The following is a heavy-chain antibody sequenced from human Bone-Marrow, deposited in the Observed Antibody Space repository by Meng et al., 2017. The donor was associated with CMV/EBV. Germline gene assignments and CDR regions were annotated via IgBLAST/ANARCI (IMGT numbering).Heavy chain of an antibody. CDR3: ARAYCSSTSCYGLWAFDI. D-gene: IGHD2-2*01. CDR1: GFTFDDYT. CDR2: IYSDGNT. V-gene: IGHV3-53*01. Sequence: GESLKISCAASGFTFDDYTMHWVRQAPGKGLEWVSLIYSDGNTYYADSVKGRFTISRDNSKNKLYLQMNSLRAEDTAVYYCARAYCSSTSCYGLWAFDIWGQGTMVTVSS. J-gene: IGHJ3*02.